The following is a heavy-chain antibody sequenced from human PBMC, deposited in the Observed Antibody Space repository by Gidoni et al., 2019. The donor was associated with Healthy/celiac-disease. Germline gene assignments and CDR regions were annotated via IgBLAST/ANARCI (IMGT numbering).Heavy chain of an antibody. CDR2: ISSNGGST. V-gene: IGHV3-64*02. CDR1: GFTFSSYA. Sequence: EVQLVESGEGLVQPGGSLRLSCAASGFTFSSYAMHWVRQAPGKGLEYVSAISSNGGSTYYADSVKGRFTISRDNSKNTLYLQMGSLRAEDMAVYYCASLGGMDVWGQGTTVTVSS. CDR3: ASLGGMDV. J-gene: IGHJ6*02.